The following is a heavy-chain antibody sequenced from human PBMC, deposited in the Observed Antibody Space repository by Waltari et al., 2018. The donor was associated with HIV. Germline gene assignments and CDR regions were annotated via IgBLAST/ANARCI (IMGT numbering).Heavy chain of an antibody. CDR1: RFTFSSYS. Sequence: EVQLVESGGGLVKPGGSLRLSCAASRFTFSSYSMNGVRQAPGKGLEWVSSISSGSVYIYYADSVKGRFTISRDNAKNSLYLQMNSLRAEDTAVYYCARDEAEMATLTAFDIWGQGTMVTVSS. V-gene: IGHV3-21*01. CDR2: ISSGSVYI. D-gene: IGHD5-12*01. CDR3: ARDEAEMATLTAFDI. J-gene: IGHJ3*02.